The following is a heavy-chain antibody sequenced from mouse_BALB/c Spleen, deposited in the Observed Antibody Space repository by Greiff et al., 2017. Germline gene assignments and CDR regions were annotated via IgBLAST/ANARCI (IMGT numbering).Heavy chain of an antibody. CDR2: ISYSGST. CDR1: GYSITSDYA. Sequence: DVKLQESGPGLVKPSQSLSLTCTVTGYSITSDYAWNWIRQFPGNKLEWMGYISYSGSTSYNPSLKSRISITRDTSKNQFFLQLNSVTTEDTATYYCSYGSSYAMDYWGQGTSVTVSS. D-gene: IGHD1-1*01. J-gene: IGHJ4*01. V-gene: IGHV3-2*02. CDR3: SYGSSYAMDY.